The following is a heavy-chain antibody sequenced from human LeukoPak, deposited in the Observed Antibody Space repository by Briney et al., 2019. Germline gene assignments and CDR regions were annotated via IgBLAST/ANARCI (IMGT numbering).Heavy chain of an antibody. CDR1: GDSINSYF. D-gene: IGHD4-17*01. CDR2: IYSRGTT. V-gene: IGHV4-59*01. Sequence: PSETLSLTCTVSGDSINSYFWGWLRQPPGKGLEWVGYIYSRGTTAYNPSLENRLTMSTDTSKNQFSLTLSSLTAADTAVYFCARVTRSHDAFDVWGQPIMVTVSS. CDR3: ARVTRSHDAFDV. J-gene: IGHJ3*01.